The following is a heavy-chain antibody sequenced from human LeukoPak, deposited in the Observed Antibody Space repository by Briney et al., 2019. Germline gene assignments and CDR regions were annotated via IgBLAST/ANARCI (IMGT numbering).Heavy chain of an antibody. CDR1: GFTFSSYG. CDR3: AKGGYYYDSSGHLDY. Sequence: GGSLRLSCAASGFTFSSYGMHWVRQAPGKGLEWVAVIWYDGSNKYYADAVKGRFTISRDNSKNTLYLQMNSLRAEDTGVYYCAKGGYYYDSSGHLDYWGQGSLVSV. J-gene: IGHJ4*02. D-gene: IGHD3-22*01. V-gene: IGHV3-33*06. CDR2: IWYDGSNK.